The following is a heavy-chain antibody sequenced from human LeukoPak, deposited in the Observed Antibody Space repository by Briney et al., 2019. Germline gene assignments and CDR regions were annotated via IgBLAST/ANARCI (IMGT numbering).Heavy chain of an antibody. Sequence: GGSLRLSCAASGFTFSSYWMSWVRQAPGKGLEWVANIRKDGSGKYYVDSVKGRFTISRDNAKNSLYVQMSSLRAEDTAVYYCSRDLYSGSHNRVNYWGQGTLVTVSS. CDR2: IRKDGSGK. CDR1: GFTFSSYW. CDR3: SRDLYSGSHNRVNY. J-gene: IGHJ4*02. D-gene: IGHD1-26*01. V-gene: IGHV3-7*04.